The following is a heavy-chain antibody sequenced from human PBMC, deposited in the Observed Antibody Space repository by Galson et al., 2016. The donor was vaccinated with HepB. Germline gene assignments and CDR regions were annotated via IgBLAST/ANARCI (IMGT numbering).Heavy chain of an antibody. J-gene: IGHJ4*02. D-gene: IGHD3-10*01. CDR3: ARAPDDVIERYYFDF. Sequence: CAISGDSVSSYSAAWSWIRQSPSRGLEWLGRTYYRSKWYNDYAVSVRSRITINADTSKNQFSLQLSSVTPEDTAVYYCARAPDDVIERYYFDFWGQGTLVTVSS. V-gene: IGHV6-1*01. CDR2: TYYRSKWYN. CDR1: GDSVSSYSAA.